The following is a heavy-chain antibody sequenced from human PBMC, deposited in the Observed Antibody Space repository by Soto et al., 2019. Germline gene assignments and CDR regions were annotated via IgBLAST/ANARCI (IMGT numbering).Heavy chain of an antibody. D-gene: IGHD5-18*01. Sequence: WVSLRLSCAASGFTFSSYAMSWVRQAPGKGLEWVSAISGSGGSTYYADSEKGRFTISRDNSKNTLYLQMNSLRAEDTAVYYCAKDLGYGPGVGYYYGMDVWGQGTTVTVSS. CDR3: AKDLGYGPGVGYYYGMDV. CDR2: ISGSGGST. CDR1: GFTFSSYA. V-gene: IGHV3-23*01. J-gene: IGHJ6*02.